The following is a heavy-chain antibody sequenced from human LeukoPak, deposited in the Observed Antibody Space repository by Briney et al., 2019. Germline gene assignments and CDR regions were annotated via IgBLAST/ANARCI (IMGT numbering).Heavy chain of an antibody. Sequence: PGGSLRLSCAASGFTFSKYAMSWVRQAPGKGLEWVSGISDSGGRTYYADSVKGRFTISRDNSKNTRYLQMNSLRAEDTAVYYCAKHSVSYGDSRPDSWGQGTLVTVSS. D-gene: IGHD2-21*02. CDR3: AKHSVSYGDSRPDS. J-gene: IGHJ4*02. CDR1: GFTFSKYA. V-gene: IGHV3-23*01. CDR2: ISDSGGRT.